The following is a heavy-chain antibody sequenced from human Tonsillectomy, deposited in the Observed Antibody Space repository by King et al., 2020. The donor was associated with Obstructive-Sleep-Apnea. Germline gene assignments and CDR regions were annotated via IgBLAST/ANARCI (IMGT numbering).Heavy chain of an antibody. D-gene: IGHD3-22*01. J-gene: IGHJ4*02. CDR3: ARHDYSSGYFGVFDF. CDR2: ISYSGTT. CDR1: GGSISTYY. V-gene: IGHV4-59*08. Sequence: QLHESVPGLVKPSETLSLTCTVSGGSISTYYWSWIRQPPGKGLEYIGYISYSGTTNHNPSLKIRFTRSVDTSKNQFSLKLSSVTAAATAVYYCARHDYSSGYFGVFDFWGQGTLVTVSS.